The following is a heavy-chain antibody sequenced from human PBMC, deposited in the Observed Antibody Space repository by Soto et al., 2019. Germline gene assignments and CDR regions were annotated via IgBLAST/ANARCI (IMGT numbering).Heavy chain of an antibody. J-gene: IGHJ4*02. Sequence: QVQLVQSGAEVKKPGASVKVSCKASGYTFSGYAMGWVRQAPGQGLEWMGWISAYNGNTDYAQKFQSRVTMTTDTYTSTAYMELRSLTSDDTAVYYCARPFGDYGDYAWSLRYWGQGTLVTVSS. CDR2: ISAYNGNT. CDR3: ARPFGDYGDYAWSLRY. V-gene: IGHV1-18*01. CDR1: GYTFSGYA. D-gene: IGHD4-17*01.